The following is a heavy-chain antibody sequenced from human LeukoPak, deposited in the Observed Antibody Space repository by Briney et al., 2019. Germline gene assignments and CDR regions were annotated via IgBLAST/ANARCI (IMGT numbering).Heavy chain of an antibody. J-gene: IGHJ4*02. Sequence: IGYIYYSGSTNYNPSLKSRVTISVDTSKNQFSLKLSSVTAADTAVYYCARKVPASGYYFDYWGQGTLVTVSS. CDR2: IYYSGST. D-gene: IGHD2-2*01. CDR3: ARKVPASGYYFDY. V-gene: IGHV4-59*01.